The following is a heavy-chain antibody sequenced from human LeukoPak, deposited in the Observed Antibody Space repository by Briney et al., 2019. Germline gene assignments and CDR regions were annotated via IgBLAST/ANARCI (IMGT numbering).Heavy chain of an antibody. CDR1: GYSFTSYW. V-gene: IGHV5-51*01. Sequence: GESLKISCKGSGYSFTSYWIGWVRQMPGKGLEWMGIIYPGDSDTRYSPSFQGQVTISADKSISTAYLQWSSLKASDTAVYYCARRPPGVRATNYYYGMDVWGQGTTVTVSS. CDR3: ARRPPGVRATNYYYGMDV. J-gene: IGHJ6*02. D-gene: IGHD3-10*01. CDR2: IYPGDSDT.